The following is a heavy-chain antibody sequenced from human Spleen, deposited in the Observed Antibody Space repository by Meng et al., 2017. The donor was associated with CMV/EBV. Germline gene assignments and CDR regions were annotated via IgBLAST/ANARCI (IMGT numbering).Heavy chain of an antibody. J-gene: IGHJ5*02. CDR3: ARVGGYCSGGSCYEFDP. D-gene: IGHD2-15*01. Sequence: SETLSLTCTVSGDSISSYYWSWIRQPPGRGLEWIGYIFYSGYTKYNPSLKSRVTISVDTSKNQFSLKLSSVTAADTAVYYCARVGGYCSGGSCYEFDPWGQGTLVTVSS. V-gene: IGHV4-59*01. CDR2: IFYSGYT. CDR1: GDSISSYY.